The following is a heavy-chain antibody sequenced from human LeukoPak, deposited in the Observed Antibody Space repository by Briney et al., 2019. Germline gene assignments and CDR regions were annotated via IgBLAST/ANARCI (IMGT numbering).Heavy chain of an antibody. J-gene: IGHJ3*02. CDR2: IIPIFGTA. CDR3: ARVGALYCSSTSCYAFDI. CDR1: GGTFSSYA. Sequence: AASVKVSCKASGGTFSSYAISWVRQAPGQGLEWMGGIIPIFGTANYAQKFQGRVTITADESTSTAYMELSSLRSEDTAVYYCARVGALYCSSTSCYAFDIWGQGTMVTVSS. D-gene: IGHD2-2*01. V-gene: IGHV1-69*13.